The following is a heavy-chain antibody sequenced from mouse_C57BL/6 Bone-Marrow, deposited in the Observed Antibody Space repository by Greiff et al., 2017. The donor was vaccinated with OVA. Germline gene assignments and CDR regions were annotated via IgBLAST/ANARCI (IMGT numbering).Heavy chain of an antibody. J-gene: IGHJ3*01. Sequence: QVQLQQPGAELVKPGASVKLSCKASGYTFTSYWMHWVKQRPGQGLEWIGMIHPNSGSTNYNEKFKGKATLTVDKSSSTAYMQLSSLTSEDSAVYYCARGLYAPFAYWGQGTLVTVSA. CDR2: IHPNSGST. CDR1: GYTFTSYW. V-gene: IGHV1-64*01. CDR3: ARGLYAPFAY. D-gene: IGHD2-12*01.